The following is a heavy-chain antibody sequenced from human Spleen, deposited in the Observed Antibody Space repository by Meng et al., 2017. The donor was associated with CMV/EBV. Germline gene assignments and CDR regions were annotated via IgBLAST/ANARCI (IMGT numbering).Heavy chain of an antibody. CDR2: IYYSGST. V-gene: IGHV4-30-4*08. D-gene: IGHD4-17*01. CDR1: GGSISSGDYY. J-gene: IGHJ2*01. Sequence: QVQLQESGPGLVKPSQTLSPTCTVSGGSISSGDYYWSWIRQPPGKGLEWIGYIYYSGSTYYNPSLKSRVTISVDTSKNQFSLKLSSVTAADTAVYYCAREGPSYGDYGRYFDLWGRGTLVTVSS. CDR3: AREGPSYGDYGRYFDL.